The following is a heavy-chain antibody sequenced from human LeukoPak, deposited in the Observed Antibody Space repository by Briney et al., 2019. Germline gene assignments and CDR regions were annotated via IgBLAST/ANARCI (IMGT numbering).Heavy chain of an antibody. D-gene: IGHD5-18*01. CDR1: GFTFSTSW. CDR3: ARDCWPFGYSYGFRADYYYGMDV. J-gene: IGHJ6*02. V-gene: IGHV3-7*01. CDR2: ISPDGGER. Sequence: GGSLRLSCAASGFTFSTSWMSWLRQAPGKGLEWVANISPDGGERYSVDSVKGRFTVSRDNAENSLYLQMNSLRADDTAVYYCARDCWPFGYSYGFRADYYYGMDVWGQGTTVTVSS.